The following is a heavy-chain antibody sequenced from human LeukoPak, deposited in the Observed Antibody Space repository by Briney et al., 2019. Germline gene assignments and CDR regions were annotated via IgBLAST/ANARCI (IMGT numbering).Heavy chain of an antibody. CDR2: ISSSGSTI. J-gene: IGHJ5*02. CDR3: AKQVVAAARPNWFDP. Sequence: GGSLRLSCAASGFTFSNYEMNWVRQAPGKGLEWVSYISSSGSTIYYADSVKGRFTISRDNSKNTLYLQMNSLRAEDTAVYYCAKQVVAAARPNWFDPWGQGTLVTVSS. CDR1: GFTFSNYE. D-gene: IGHD6-13*01. V-gene: IGHV3-48*03.